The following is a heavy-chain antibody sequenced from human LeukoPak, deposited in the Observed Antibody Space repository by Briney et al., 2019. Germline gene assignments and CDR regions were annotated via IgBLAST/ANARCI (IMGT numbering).Heavy chain of an antibody. Sequence: GGSLRLSCAASGFTFSSYAMSWVRQAPGKGLEWVSAISGSGGSTYYADSVKGRFTISRDNSKNTLYLQMNSLRAEDTAVYYCAKGRRGIVPAAIEFDYWGQGTLVTVSS. V-gene: IGHV3-23*01. D-gene: IGHD2-2*01. CDR3: AKGRRGIVPAAIEFDY. J-gene: IGHJ4*02. CDR1: GFTFSSYA. CDR2: ISGSGGST.